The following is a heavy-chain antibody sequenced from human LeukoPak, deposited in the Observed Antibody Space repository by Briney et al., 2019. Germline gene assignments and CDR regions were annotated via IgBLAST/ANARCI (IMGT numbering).Heavy chain of an antibody. CDR1: GGSISSGGYY. CDR3: AKETPTYDFWSGYYDNWFDP. CDR2: ISGSGGST. D-gene: IGHD3-3*01. Sequence: SSETLSLTCTVSGGSISSGGYYWSWVRQAPGKGLEWVSAISGSGGSTYYADSVKGRFTISRDNSKNTLYLQMNSLRAEDTAVYYCAKETPTYDFWSGYYDNWFDPWGQGTLVTVSS. V-gene: IGHV3-23*01. J-gene: IGHJ5*02.